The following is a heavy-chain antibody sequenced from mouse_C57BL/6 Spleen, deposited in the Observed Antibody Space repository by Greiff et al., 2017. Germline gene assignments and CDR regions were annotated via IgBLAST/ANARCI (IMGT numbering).Heavy chain of an antibody. Sequence: EVQLQQSGPELVKPGASVKISCKASGYTFTDYYMNWVKQSHGKSLEWIGDINPNNCGTSYNQKFKGKATLTVDKSSSTAYMELRSLTSEDSAVYYCARDDYDGGAWFAYWGQGTLVTVSA. D-gene: IGHD2-4*01. CDR3: ARDDYDGGAWFAY. CDR1: GYTFTDYY. J-gene: IGHJ3*01. CDR2: INPNNCGT. V-gene: IGHV1-26*01.